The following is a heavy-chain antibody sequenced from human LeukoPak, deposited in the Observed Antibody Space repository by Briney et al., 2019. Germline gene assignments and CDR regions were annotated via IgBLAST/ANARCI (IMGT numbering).Heavy chain of an antibody. D-gene: IGHD5-18*01. J-gene: IGHJ4*02. CDR2: ISYDGSNK. CDR3: AKDHRGYSYGRIDY. Sequence: TGGSLRLSCAAYGFTFNRYGMHWVRQAPGKGLEWVAIISYDGSNKYYADSVKGRFTISRDNSKNTLYLQMNSLRAHDTAVYYCAKDHRGYSYGRIDYWGQGTLVTVSS. CDR1: GFTFNRYG. V-gene: IGHV3-30*18.